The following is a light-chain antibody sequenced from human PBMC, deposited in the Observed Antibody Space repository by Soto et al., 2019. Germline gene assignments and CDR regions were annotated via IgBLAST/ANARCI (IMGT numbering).Light chain of an antibody. Sequence: DIQMTQSPSTLSASVGDRVTITCRASQSISSWLAWYQQKPGKAPKLLIYDASSLESGVPSRFSGSGSGTEFTLTISSLKPDDFATYYCQQYNSQFGQGTKVEIK. J-gene: IGKJ1*01. CDR2: DAS. CDR3: QQYNSQ. CDR1: QSISSW. V-gene: IGKV1-5*01.